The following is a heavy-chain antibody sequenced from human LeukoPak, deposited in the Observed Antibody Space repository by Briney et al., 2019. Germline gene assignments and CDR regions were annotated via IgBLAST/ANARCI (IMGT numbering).Heavy chain of an antibody. J-gene: IGHJ5*02. CDR1: GGTFSSYA. CDR2: IIPIFGTA. V-gene: IGHV1-69*13. CDR3: ARDGTLWFGELAHWFDP. D-gene: IGHD3-10*01. Sequence: GASVKVSCKASGGTFSSYAISWVRQAPGQGLEWMGGIIPIFGTANYAQKFQGRVTITADESTSTAYMELRSLRSDDTAVYYCARDGTLWFGELAHWFDPWGQGTLVTVSS.